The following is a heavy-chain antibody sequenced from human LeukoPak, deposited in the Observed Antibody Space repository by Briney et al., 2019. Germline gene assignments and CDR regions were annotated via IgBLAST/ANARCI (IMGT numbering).Heavy chain of an antibody. Sequence: ASVKVSCKASGYTFTSYDINWVRQATGQGLEWMGWMNPNSGNTGYAQKFQGRVTMTRNTSISTAYMELSSLRSEDTAVYYCVVKYDFWSGYSFYYWGQGTLVTVSS. CDR2: MNPNSGNT. D-gene: IGHD3-3*01. J-gene: IGHJ4*02. CDR3: VVKYDFWSGYSFYY. CDR1: GYTFTSYD. V-gene: IGHV1-8*01.